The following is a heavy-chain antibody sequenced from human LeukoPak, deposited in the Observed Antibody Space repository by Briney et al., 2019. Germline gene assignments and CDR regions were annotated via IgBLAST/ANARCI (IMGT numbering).Heavy chain of an antibody. D-gene: IGHD3-22*01. Sequence: SVKVSCKASGFTFTSSAVQWVRQARGQRLEWIGWIVVGSGNTNYAQKFQERVTITRDMSTSTAYMELSSLRSEDTAVYYCAALAHYYDSSGYYDYWGQGTLVTVSS. J-gene: IGHJ4*02. V-gene: IGHV1-58*01. CDR1: GFTFTSSA. CDR3: AALAHYYDSSGYYDY. CDR2: IVVGSGNT.